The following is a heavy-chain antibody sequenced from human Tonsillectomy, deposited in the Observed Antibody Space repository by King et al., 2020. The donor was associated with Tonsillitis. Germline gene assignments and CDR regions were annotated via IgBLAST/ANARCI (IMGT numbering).Heavy chain of an antibody. CDR2: IKNKIENGTS. CDR3: TTEIVCSGTSCSGRAFDI. CDR1: VFIFTDAW. Sequence: VQLVESGGGLVKPGGSLRLSCAASVFIFTDAWMIWVRQAPGKGLEWVGRIKNKIENGTSDYAAPVKGRFTISRDDSKNTMYLQMNSLKTEDQGIYYCTTEIVCSGTSCSGRAFDIWGQGTMVTVSS. V-gene: IGHV3-15*01. J-gene: IGHJ3*02. D-gene: IGHD2-2*01.